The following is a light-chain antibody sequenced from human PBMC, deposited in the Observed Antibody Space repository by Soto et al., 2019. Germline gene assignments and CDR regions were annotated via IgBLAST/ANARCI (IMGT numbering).Light chain of an antibody. V-gene: IGKV2-28*01. CDR1: QSLLQSNGYNY. CDR2: LGS. Sequence: DIVMTQSPLSLPVTPGEPASISCRSSQSLLQSNGYNYLDWYLQKPGQSPQLLIYLGSNRASGVPDRFSGSVSGTDFTLIISRVEAEDVGVYYCMQDLQTPPTFGQGTKVEIK. CDR3: MQDLQTPPT. J-gene: IGKJ1*01.